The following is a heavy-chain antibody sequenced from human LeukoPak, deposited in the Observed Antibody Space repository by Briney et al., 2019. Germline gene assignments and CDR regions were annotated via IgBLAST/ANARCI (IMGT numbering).Heavy chain of an antibody. CDR1: GFTFSSYS. CDR3: ARADDSSSGYFDY. J-gene: IGHJ4*02. D-gene: IGHD6-6*01. CDR2: ISSSSGYI. Sequence: GGSLRLSCAASGFTFSSYSMNWVRQAPGKGLEWVSSISSSSGYIYYADSVKGRFTISRDNAKNSLYLQMNSLRAEDTAVYYCARADDSSSGYFDYWGQGTLVTVSS. V-gene: IGHV3-21*01.